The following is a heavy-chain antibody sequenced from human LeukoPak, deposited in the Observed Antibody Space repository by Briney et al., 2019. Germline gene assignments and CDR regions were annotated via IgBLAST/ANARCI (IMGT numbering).Heavy chain of an antibody. CDR1: VYTVTCYY. CDR2: INPNSGGT. CDR3: ARGVGTSLNTYYYYYYMDV. V-gene: IGHV1-2*02. D-gene: IGHD2-2*01. Sequence: ASVKLSCKASVYTVTCYYMHWGRQAPGQGREWMGCINPNSGGTNYAQKFQGRVTMTRDTSISTAYMELSRLRSDDTAVYYCARGVGTSLNTYYYYYYMDVWGKGTTVTVSS. J-gene: IGHJ6*03.